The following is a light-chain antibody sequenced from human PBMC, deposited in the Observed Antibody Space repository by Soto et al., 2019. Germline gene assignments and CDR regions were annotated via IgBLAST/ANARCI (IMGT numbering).Light chain of an antibody. CDR3: QQHGSSPLT. CDR2: GAS. Sequence: EIVLTQSPGTLSLSPGEIATLSFRASQSVSSSYLAWYQQKPGQAPRLLIYGASSRAAGIPDRFSGSGSGTDFTLTISRLEPEDFAVYYCQQHGSSPLTFGGGTKVDI. CDR1: QSVSSSY. V-gene: IGKV3-20*01. J-gene: IGKJ4*01.